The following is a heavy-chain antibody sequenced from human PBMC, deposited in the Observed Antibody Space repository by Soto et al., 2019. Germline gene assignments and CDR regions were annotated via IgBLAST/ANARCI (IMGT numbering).Heavy chain of an antibody. CDR1: GGSISSGGYY. D-gene: IGHD2-8*01. Sequence: SETLSLTCTVSGGSISSGGYYWSWIRQHPGKGLEWIGYIYYSGSTYYNPSLKSRVTISVDTSKNQFSLKLSSVTAADTAVYYCARALGTNGVWGYSRDGAFDIWGQGTMVTVSS. J-gene: IGHJ3*02. V-gene: IGHV4-31*03. CDR2: IYYSGST. CDR3: ARALGTNGVWGYSRDGAFDI.